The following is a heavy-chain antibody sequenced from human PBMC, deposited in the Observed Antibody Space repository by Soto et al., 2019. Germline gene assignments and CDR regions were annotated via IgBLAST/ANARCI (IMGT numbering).Heavy chain of an antibody. CDR2: INSVGSTI. D-gene: IGHD5-12*01. V-gene: IGHV3-48*04. Sequence: GGSLRLSCAASGFTFSSYSMNWVRQAPGKGLEWLSYINSVGSTIYYADSVKGRFTISRDNAKNSLYLQLNSLRAEDTAVYYCARVIIVATTLGGMDVWGQGTTVTVSS. J-gene: IGHJ6*02. CDR1: GFTFSSYS. CDR3: ARVIIVATTLGGMDV.